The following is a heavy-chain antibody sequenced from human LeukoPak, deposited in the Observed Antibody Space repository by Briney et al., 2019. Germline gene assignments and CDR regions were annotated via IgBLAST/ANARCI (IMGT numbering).Heavy chain of an antibody. Sequence: GGSLRLSCAASGFTFSSYGMHWVRQAPGKGLEWVAFIRYDGSNKYYADSVKGRFTISRDNSKNTLYLQMNSLRAEDTAVYYCAKEEFCSGGSCYPDYWGQGTPVTVSS. D-gene: IGHD2-15*01. CDR1: GFTFSSYG. CDR3: AKEEFCSGGSCYPDY. CDR2: IRYDGSNK. J-gene: IGHJ4*02. V-gene: IGHV3-30*02.